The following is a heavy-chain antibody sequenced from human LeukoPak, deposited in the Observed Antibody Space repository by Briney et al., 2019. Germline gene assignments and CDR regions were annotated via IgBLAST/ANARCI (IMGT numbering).Heavy chain of an antibody. D-gene: IGHD4-17*01. CDR1: GFTFSSYS. CDR2: ISSSSNFI. CDR3: ARAISDYDASDI. J-gene: IGHJ3*02. Sequence: GGSLRLSCAASGFTFSSYSMNWVRQAPGKGLEWVSSISSSSNFIYYADSVKGRVTISRDNAKNSLYLQMNSLRAEDTAVYYCARAISDYDASDIWGQGTMVTVSS. V-gene: IGHV3-21*01.